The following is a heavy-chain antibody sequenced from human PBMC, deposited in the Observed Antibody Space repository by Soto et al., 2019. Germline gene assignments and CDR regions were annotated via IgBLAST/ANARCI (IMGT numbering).Heavy chain of an antibody. J-gene: IGHJ4*02. D-gene: IGHD2-2*01. CDR1: GFTFNSYV. V-gene: IGHV3-30-3*01. Sequence: GGSLRLSCAASGFTFNSYVMHWVRQAPGKGLEWVAVVSYDGSNRYYAASQKGRFTISRNNSKYALYLQMNSLRAGDTAIYHCVRDRSPFYCSGSSCSIDPRFDFWGQGALVTVSS. CDR3: VRDRSPFYCSGSSCSIDPRFDF. CDR2: VSYDGSNR.